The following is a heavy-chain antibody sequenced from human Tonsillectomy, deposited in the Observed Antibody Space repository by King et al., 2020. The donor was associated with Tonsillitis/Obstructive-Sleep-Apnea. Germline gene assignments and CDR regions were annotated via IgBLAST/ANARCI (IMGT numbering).Heavy chain of an antibody. J-gene: IGHJ4*02. CDR1: GITFSSYA. D-gene: IGHD3-10*01. CDR2: ISGGGGST. V-gene: IGHV3-23*04. CDR3: AKAMVQGIIITIFDY. Sequence: QLVQSGGGLLQPGGSLRLSCAASGITFSSYAMSWVRQAPGKGLEWVSTISGGGGSTYYADSVKGRFTISRDNSKNTLYLQMNSLRAEDTAVYYCAKAMVQGIIITIFDYWGQGTLVTVSS.